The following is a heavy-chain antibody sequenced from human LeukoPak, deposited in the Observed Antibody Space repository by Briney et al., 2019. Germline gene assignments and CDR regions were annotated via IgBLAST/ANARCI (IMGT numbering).Heavy chain of an antibody. CDR2: IYYSGST. D-gene: IGHD4-23*01. Sequence: SETLSLTCTVSGGSISSSSYYWGWIRQPPGKGLEWIGSIYYSGSTYYNPSLKSRVTISVDTSKNQFSLKLSSVTAADTAVYYCARAGRFRVRTFDYWGQGTLVTVSS. CDR1: GGSISSSSYY. CDR3: ARAGRFRVRTFDY. J-gene: IGHJ4*02. V-gene: IGHV4-39*07.